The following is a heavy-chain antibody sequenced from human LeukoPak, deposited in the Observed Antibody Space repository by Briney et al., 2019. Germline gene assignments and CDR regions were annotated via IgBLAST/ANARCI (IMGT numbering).Heavy chain of an antibody. CDR1: DLSIAHTW. Sequence: PGRTLRLFCAASDLSIAHTWVDWIPQDPGAGQVWVSSINADGSIRNYAESVKGRFTISRDTAKSTVFLQMNSLRVDGTAMYYCARSRDGTLDIWGQGAMVTVSS. J-gene: IGHJ3*02. D-gene: IGHD5-24*01. V-gene: IGHV3-74*01. CDR3: ARSRDGTLDI. CDR2: INADGSIR.